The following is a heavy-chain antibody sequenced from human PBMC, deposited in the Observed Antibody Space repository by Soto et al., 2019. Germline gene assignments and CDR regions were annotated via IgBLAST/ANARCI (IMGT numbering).Heavy chain of an antibody. CDR1: GGSISSGDYY. J-gene: IGHJ6*02. CDR3: ARAVFSSGSYYYYGMDV. CDR2: IYYSGST. Sequence: SETLSLTCTVSGGSISSGDYYWSWIRQPPGKGLEWIGYIYYSGSTYYNPSLKSRVTISVDTSKNQFSLKLSSVTAADTAVYYCARAVFSSGSYYYYGMDVWGQGTTVTVSS. D-gene: IGHD1-26*01. V-gene: IGHV4-30-4*01.